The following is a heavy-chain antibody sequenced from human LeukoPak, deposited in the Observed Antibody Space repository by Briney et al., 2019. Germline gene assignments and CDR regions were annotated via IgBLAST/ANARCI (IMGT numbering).Heavy chain of an antibody. CDR3: VRGNQKYGDYVRD. V-gene: IGHV5-51*01. J-gene: IGHJ4*02. D-gene: IGHD4-17*01. CDR1: GYTFNKNY. Sequence: GESLKISCKASGYTFNKNYIAWVRQVSGKGLEWMGIIYPGDSDTRYSPSFQGHVTISADEFISTAFLQWSSVEATDSAMYYCVRGNQKYGDYVRDWGQGTLVTISS. CDR2: IYPGDSDT.